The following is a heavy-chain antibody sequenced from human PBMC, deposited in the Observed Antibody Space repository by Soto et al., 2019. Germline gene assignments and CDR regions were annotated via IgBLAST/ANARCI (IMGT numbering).Heavy chain of an antibody. CDR1: GFVFMNYA. D-gene: IGHD2-2*01. CDR3: ARVPRYSWDIVQVPAVMFEDWFHP. J-gene: IGHJ5*02. CDR2: INAGNGKA. Sequence: QVQLVQSGAEVKKPGASVKVSCKASGFVFMNYAIHGVRHVPGQSLEWGGWINAGNGKANYSHKFQGRVPITRDTSASTAHLELSSVRSEDTAVYYSARVPRYSWDIVQVPAVMFEDWFHPCAQGTLMTVS. V-gene: IGHV1-3*01.